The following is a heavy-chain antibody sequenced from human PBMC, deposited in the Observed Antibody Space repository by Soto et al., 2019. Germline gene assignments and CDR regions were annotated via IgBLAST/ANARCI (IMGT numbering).Heavy chain of an antibody. CDR2: ISAYNGNT. Sequence: ASVKVSCKASGYTFTSYGISWVRQAPGQGLEWMGWISAYNGNTNYAQKLQGRVTMTTDTSTSTAYMELRSLRSDDTAVYYCAVSFRGWYSFDYWGQGTLVTSPQ. J-gene: IGHJ4*02. CDR1: GYTFTSYG. V-gene: IGHV1-18*01. CDR3: AVSFRGWYSFDY. D-gene: IGHD6-19*01.